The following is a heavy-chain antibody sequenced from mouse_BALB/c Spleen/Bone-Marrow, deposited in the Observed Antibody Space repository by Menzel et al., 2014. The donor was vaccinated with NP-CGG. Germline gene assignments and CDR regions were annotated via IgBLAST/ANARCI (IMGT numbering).Heavy chain of an antibody. Sequence: QVQLQHSGPGLVQPSQSLSITCTVSGFSLTSYGVHWVRQPPGKGLEWLGVVWSGGSTDYNAAFISRLSISKDNSKSQVFFKMNSLQADDTAIYYCARRYDYDGAWFAYWGQGTLVTVSA. CDR1: GFSLTSYG. V-gene: IGHV2-4*02. CDR2: VWSGGST. CDR3: ARRYDYDGAWFAY. J-gene: IGHJ3*01. D-gene: IGHD2-4*01.